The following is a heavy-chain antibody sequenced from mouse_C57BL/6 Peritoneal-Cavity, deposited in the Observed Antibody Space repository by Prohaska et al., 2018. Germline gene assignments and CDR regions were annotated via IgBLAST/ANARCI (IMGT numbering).Heavy chain of an antibody. CDR1: GFTFSSYT. J-gene: IGHJ4*01. CDR3: ARQGLIYYDYDDAMDY. D-gene: IGHD2-4*01. Sequence: EVMLVESGGGLVKPGGSLKLSCAASGFTFSSYTMSWVRQTPEKRLEWVATSSVVCVNTYYPDKVKGRLTISRDNAKNTLYLQMSSLRSEDTALYYCARQGLIYYDYDDAMDYWGQGTSVTVSS. V-gene: IGHV5-9*01. CDR2: SSVVCVNT.